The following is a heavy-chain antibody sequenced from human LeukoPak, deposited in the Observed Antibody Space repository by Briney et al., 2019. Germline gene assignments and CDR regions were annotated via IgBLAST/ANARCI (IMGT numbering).Heavy chain of an antibody. CDR3: ARAPYYDFWSGYSKYYFDY. CDR2: ISAYNGNT. CDR1: GYTFTSYG. V-gene: IGHV1-18*01. J-gene: IGHJ4*02. D-gene: IGHD3-3*01. Sequence: ASVKASCKASGYTFTSYGISWVRQAPGQGLVWMGWISAYNGNTNYAQKLQGRVTMTTDTSTSTAYMELRSLRSDDTAVYYCARAPYYDFWSGYSKYYFDYWGQGTLVTVSS.